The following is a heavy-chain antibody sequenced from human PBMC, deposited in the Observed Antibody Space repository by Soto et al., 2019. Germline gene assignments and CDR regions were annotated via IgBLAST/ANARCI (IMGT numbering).Heavy chain of an antibody. V-gene: IGHV3-21*01. CDR2: ISSSSSYI. Sequence: PGGSLRLSCAASGFTFSSYSMNWVRQAPGKGLEWVSSISSSSSYIYYADSVKGRFTISRDNAKNSLYLQMNSLRAGDTAVYYCARDGGKDYYYYGMDVWGQGTTVTVSS. J-gene: IGHJ6*02. CDR3: ARDGGKDYYYYGMDV. D-gene: IGHD3-16*01. CDR1: GFTFSSYS.